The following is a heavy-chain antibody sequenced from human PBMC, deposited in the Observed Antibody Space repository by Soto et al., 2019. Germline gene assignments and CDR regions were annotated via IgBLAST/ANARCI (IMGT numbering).Heavy chain of an antibody. CDR3: AKPLQYDSGWPLHY. D-gene: IGHD6-19*01. J-gene: IGHJ4*02. Sequence: PGGSLRLSCAASGFSFSSYAVSWVRQAPGKGLEWVSVFDRSVGHIYYTNSVKGRFTISNDNSKNTLFLQMNSLKAEDTAVYFCAKPLQYDSGWPLHYWGQGTLVTVSS. CDR1: GFSFSSYA. V-gene: IGHV3-23*01. CDR2: FDRSVGHI.